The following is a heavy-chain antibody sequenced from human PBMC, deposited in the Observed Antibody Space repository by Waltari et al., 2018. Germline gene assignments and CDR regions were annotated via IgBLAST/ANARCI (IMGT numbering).Heavy chain of an antibody. V-gene: IGHV1-2*02. CDR2: SNPKGGGT. CDR1: GYIFTGYY. Sequence: QVQLVQSGAEVKKPGASVKVSCKASGYIFTGYYIHWVRQAPGQGLEWRGWSNPKGGGTKYAQKCPGRVTMTRDTSISTAHMELNSLRSDDTAVFFCAREGVDYGDHKGVWGLDVWGQGTTVSVS. D-gene: IGHD4-17*01. CDR3: AREGVDYGDHKGVWGLDV. J-gene: IGHJ6*02.